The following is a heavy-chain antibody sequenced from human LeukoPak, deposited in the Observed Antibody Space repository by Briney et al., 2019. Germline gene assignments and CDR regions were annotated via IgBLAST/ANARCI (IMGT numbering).Heavy chain of an antibody. Sequence: APVTVSCKASGYTFTTYGVSWVRQAPGQGLEWMGWISGYHGDTDYAQKFQGRVTMTTDTSTSAAYMELKSLKSDDTAVYYCARAPTSYSSGSFSKYYFDSWGQGTLGTVSS. CDR1: GYTFTTYG. D-gene: IGHD3-10*01. CDR3: ARAPTSYSSGSFSKYYFDS. V-gene: IGHV1-18*01. CDR2: ISGYHGDT. J-gene: IGHJ4*02.